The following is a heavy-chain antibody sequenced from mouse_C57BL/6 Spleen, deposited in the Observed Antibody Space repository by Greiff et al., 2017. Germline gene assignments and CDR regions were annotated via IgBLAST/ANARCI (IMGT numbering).Heavy chain of an antibody. CDR3: ARRDLLLGYFDV. CDR2: IYPRSGNT. D-gene: IGHD1-1*01. V-gene: IGHV1-81*01. J-gene: IGHJ1*03. CDR1: GYTFTSYG. Sequence: QVQLQQSGAELARPGASVKLSCKASGYTFTSYGISWVKQRTGQGLEWIGEIYPRSGNTYYNEKFKGKATLTADKSSSTAYMELRSLTSEDSAVYFCARRDLLLGYFDVWGTGTTVTVSS.